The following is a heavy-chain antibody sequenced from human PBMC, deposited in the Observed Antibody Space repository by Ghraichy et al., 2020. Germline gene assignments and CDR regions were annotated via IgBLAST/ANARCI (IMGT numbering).Heavy chain of an antibody. CDR1: GYTLTELS. D-gene: IGHD5-18*01. J-gene: IGHJ4*02. CDR2: FDPEDGET. Sequence: ASVKVSCKVSGYTLTELSMHWVRQAPGKGLEWMGGFDPEDGETIYAQKFQGRVTMTEDTSTDTAYMELSSLRSEDTAVYYCATGGGYSYGYGYWGQGTLVTVSS. CDR3: ATGGGYSYGYGY. V-gene: IGHV1-24*01.